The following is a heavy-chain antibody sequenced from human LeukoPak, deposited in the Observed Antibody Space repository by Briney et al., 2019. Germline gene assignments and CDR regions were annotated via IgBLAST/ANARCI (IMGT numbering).Heavy chain of an antibody. CDR2: IYYSGTT. D-gene: IGHD4-17*01. CDR1: GGSVSSSNFY. V-gene: IGHV4-39*01. CDR3: ARHLYGSDVFEI. J-gene: IGHJ3*02. Sequence: SETLSLTCTVSGGSVSSSNFYWGWIRQPPGKGLEWIGSIYYSGTTYYNPSLKSRVTTSVDTSKNQFSLKLSSVTAADTAVYYCARHLYGSDVFEIWGQGTMVTVSS.